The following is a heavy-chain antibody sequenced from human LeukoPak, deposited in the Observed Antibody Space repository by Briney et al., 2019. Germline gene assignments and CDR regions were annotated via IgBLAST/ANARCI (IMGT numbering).Heavy chain of an antibody. Sequence: GGSLRLSCAASGFTFSSYAMSWVRQAPGKGLEWVSAISGSGGSTYYADSVEGRFTISRDNSKNTLYLQMNSLRAEDTAVYYCAKDGMATISYYFDYWGQGTLVTVSS. D-gene: IGHD5-24*01. CDR2: ISGSGGST. V-gene: IGHV3-23*01. J-gene: IGHJ4*02. CDR1: GFTFSSYA. CDR3: AKDGMATISYYFDY.